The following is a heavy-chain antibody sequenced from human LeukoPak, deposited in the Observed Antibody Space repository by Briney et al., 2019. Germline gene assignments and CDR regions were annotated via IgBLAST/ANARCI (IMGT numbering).Heavy chain of an antibody. CDR1: GFTSSSYA. CDR3: AKSDRFRVHCSSTSCYGWYFDL. CDR2: ISGSGGST. D-gene: IGHD2-2*01. V-gene: IGHV3-23*01. Sequence: GGSLRLSCAASGFTSSSYAMSWVRQAPGKGLEWVSAISGSGGSTHYADSVKGRFTISRDNSKNTLYLQMNSLRAEDTAVYYCAKSDRFRVHCSSTSCYGWYFDLWGRGTLVTVSS. J-gene: IGHJ2*01.